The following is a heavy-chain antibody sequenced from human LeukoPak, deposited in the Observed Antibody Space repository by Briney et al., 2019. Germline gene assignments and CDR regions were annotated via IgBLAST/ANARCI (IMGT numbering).Heavy chain of an antibody. CDR1: GGSISSSYYY. CDR2: IYYSGST. J-gene: IGHJ4*02. CDR3: ARGADILSPHFDY. V-gene: IGHV4-39*01. D-gene: IGHD3-9*01. Sequence: SETLSLTCTVSGGSISSSYYYWGWIRQPPGKGLEWIGSIYYSGSTYYNPSLKSRVTISVDTSKNQFSLKLRSVTAADTAVYYCARGADILSPHFDYWGQGTLVTVSS.